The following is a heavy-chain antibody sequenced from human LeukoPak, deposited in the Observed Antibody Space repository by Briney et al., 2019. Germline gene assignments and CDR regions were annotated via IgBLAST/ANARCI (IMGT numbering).Heavy chain of an antibody. Sequence: GGSLRLSCAASGFTFSTYGMHWVRQAPGKGLEWVTVISNDGRKTYYADSVKGRFTISRDNSKNTLYLQMNSLRAEDTAVYYCARDQGYDFWSGYLYWGQGTLVTVSS. CDR2: ISNDGRKT. CDR3: ARDQGYDFWSGYLY. J-gene: IGHJ4*02. D-gene: IGHD3-3*01. CDR1: GFTFSTYG. V-gene: IGHV3-30*04.